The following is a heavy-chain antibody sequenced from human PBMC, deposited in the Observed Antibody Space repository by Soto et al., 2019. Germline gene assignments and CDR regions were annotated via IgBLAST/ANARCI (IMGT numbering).Heavy chain of an antibody. Sequence: TGGTLRLSCEGSGFIFEKHAMSWVRQAPGQGLEWVAGLNGTGDHTYYAPSVRDRLTLSRENTKKGEFLQMNSLQAVDQSVNYSSKLPGVGVPAALILATWGQGTRVTSPQ. CDR1: GFIFEKHA. J-gene: IGHJ5*02. D-gene: IGHD2-2*01. CDR2: LNGTGDHT. V-gene: IGHV3-23*01. CDR3: SKLPGVGVPAALILAT.